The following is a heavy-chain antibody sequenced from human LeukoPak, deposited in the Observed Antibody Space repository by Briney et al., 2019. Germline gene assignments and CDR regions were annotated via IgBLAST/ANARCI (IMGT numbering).Heavy chain of an antibody. J-gene: IGHJ6*03. CDR3: ARDLDYYYYMDV. V-gene: IGHV3-66*02. Sequence: GGSLRLSCAASGFTFSSNYMSWVRQAPGKGLEWVSVIYSGGSTYYSDSVKGRFTISRDNSKNTLYLQMNSLRAEDTAVYYCARDLDYYYYMDVWGKGTTVTVSS. CDR1: GFTFSSNY. CDR2: IYSGGST.